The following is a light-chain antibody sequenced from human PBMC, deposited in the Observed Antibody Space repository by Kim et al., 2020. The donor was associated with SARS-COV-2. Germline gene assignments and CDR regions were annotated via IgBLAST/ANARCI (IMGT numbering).Light chain of an antibody. J-gene: IGKJ4*01. CDR1: RSVSSN. CDR3: QQYNNWPLT. CDR2: GAY. Sequence: VSPGERATLSCRASRSVSSNVAWYQQKPGQAPRLLIYGAYTRATGIPARFSGSGSGTEFTLTISSLQSEDFAVYYCQQYNNWPLTFGGGTKVDIK. V-gene: IGKV3-15*01.